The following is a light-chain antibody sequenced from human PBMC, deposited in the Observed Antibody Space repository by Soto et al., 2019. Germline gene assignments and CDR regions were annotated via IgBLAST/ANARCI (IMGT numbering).Light chain of an antibody. Sequence: EIVLTHSPGTLSLSPGERTTLSCRAIQSVSSSYLAWYQQKPGQAPRLLIYGASSRATGIPDRSSGSGSGTDFTLTISRLEPEDFAVYYCQQYGSSPPITFGQRTRLEIK. CDR2: GAS. V-gene: IGKV3-20*01. CDR1: QSVSSSY. CDR3: QQYGSSPPIT. J-gene: IGKJ5*01.